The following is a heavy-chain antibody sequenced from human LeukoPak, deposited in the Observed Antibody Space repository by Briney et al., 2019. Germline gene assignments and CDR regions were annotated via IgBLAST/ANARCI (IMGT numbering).Heavy chain of an antibody. CDR1: GFTFDDYA. D-gene: IGHD3-3*01. CDR2: ISGDGGST. V-gene: IGHV3-43*02. J-gene: IGHJ3*02. Sequence: PGGSLRLSCAASGFTFDDYAMHWVRQAPGKGLEWVSLISGDGGSTYYADSVKGRFTISRDNSKNSLYLQMNSLRTEDTALYYCVKIHSHAYDFWSGTEAFDIWGQGTMVTVSS. CDR3: VKIHSHAYDFWSGTEAFDI.